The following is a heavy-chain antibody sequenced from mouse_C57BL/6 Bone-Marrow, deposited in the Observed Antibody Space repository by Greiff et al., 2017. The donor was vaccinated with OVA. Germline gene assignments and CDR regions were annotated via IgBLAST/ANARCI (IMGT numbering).Heavy chain of an antibody. V-gene: IGHV14-3*01. CDR2: LDPANGYT. J-gene: IGHJ3*01. Sequence: SVAVLVRPGASVKLSCTASGFKIKNTYMHWVKQRPEQGLEWIGRLDPANGYTKYAPKFPGKATITADSSSNTAYLQLSSLTAEDTAIYCWTSLYGSSSFADWGQGTLVTVSA. D-gene: IGHD1-1*01. CDR3: TSLYGSSSFAD. CDR1: GFKIKNTY.